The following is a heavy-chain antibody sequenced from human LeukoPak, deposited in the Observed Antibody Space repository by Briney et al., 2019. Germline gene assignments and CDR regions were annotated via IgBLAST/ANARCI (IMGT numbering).Heavy chain of an antibody. CDR2: INHSGST. D-gene: IGHD6-19*01. CDR1: GGSFSGYY. CDR3: ARAWVHIAVAGTGAFDI. Sequence: PSETLSLTCAVYGGSFSGYYWSWIRQPPGKGLEWTGEINHSGSTNYNPSLKSRVTISVDTSKNQFSLKLSSVTAADTAVYYCARAWVHIAVAGTGAFDIWGQGTMVTVSS. V-gene: IGHV4-34*01. J-gene: IGHJ3*02.